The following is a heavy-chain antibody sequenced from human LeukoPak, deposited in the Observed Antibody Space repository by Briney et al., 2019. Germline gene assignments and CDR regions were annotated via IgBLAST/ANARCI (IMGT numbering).Heavy chain of an antibody. Sequence: PGRSLRLSCAASGFTFDDYAMHWVRQAPGEGLEWVSGISWNSGSIGYADSVKGRFTISRDNAKNSLYLQMNSLRAEDTALYYCAKGRVPNYYDSSGYYNYWGQGTLVTVSS. CDR1: GFTFDDYA. CDR2: ISWNSGSI. J-gene: IGHJ4*02. D-gene: IGHD3-22*01. CDR3: AKGRVPNYYDSSGYYNY. V-gene: IGHV3-9*01.